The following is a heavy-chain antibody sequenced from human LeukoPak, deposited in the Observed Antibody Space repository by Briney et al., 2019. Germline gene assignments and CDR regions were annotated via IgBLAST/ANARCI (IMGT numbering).Heavy chain of an antibody. CDR2: INPTGGST. CDR3: ASAEWSLGGHDAFDI. Sequence: GASVKVSCKASGSTFTCYDIHWVRQAPGQGLEWMGIINPTGGSTIYAQRFQGRVTMTRDKSTSSVYMDLSTLTSEDTSVYYCASAEWSLGGHDAFDIWGQGTMVTVSS. J-gene: IGHJ3*02. CDR1: GSTFTCYD. D-gene: IGHD3-3*01. V-gene: IGHV1-46*01.